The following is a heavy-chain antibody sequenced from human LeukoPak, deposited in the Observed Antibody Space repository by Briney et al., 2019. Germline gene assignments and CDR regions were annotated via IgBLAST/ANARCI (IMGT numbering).Heavy chain of an antibody. V-gene: IGHV1-69*05. CDR1: GGTFSSYA. CDR3: ARLRYCSSTSCPAPGDYYYYMDV. D-gene: IGHD2-2*01. CDR2: IIPIFGTA. J-gene: IGHJ6*03. Sequence: SVKVSCKASGGTFSSYAISWVRQAPGQGLEWMGGIIPIFGTANYAQKFQGRVTITTDESTSTAYMELSSLRSEDTAVYYCARLRYCSSTSCPAPGDYYYYMDVWGKGTTVTVSS.